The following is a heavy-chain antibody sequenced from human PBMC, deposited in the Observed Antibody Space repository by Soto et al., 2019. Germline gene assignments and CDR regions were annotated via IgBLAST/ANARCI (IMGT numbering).Heavy chain of an antibody. D-gene: IGHD3-22*01. V-gene: IGHV4-39*07. CDR1: GGSISSSSYY. CDR3: ARMNYYDPGGYPIDY. CDR2: IYYSGST. J-gene: IGHJ4*02. Sequence: PSETLSLTCTVSGGSISSSSYYWGWIRQPPGKGLEWIGSIYYSGSTYYNPSLKSRVTISVDTSKNQFYLKLTSVTAADTAVYYCARMNYYDPGGYPIDYWGQALIVTGSS.